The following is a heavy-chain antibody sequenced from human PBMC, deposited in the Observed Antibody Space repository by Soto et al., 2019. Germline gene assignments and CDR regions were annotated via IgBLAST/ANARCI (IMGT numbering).Heavy chain of an antibody. CDR3: ARTYWGGWGRRLFDX. J-gene: IGHJ4*02. CDR2: IYYSGHT. V-gene: IGHV4-30-4*01. CDR1: GGSITSGDNY. D-gene: IGHD2-21*01. Sequence: SETLSLTCTVSGGSITSGDNYWSWIRQPPGKGLEWIGYIYYSGHTYYNPSLKSRLTISVDTSKNHFSLRLSSVTAADTAVYYCARTYWGGWGRRLFDXWGQGALVTVSX.